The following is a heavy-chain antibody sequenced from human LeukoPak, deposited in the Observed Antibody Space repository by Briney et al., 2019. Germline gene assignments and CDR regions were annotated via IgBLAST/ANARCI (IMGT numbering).Heavy chain of an antibody. J-gene: IGHJ4*02. CDR1: GYTFTIYG. Sequence: ASVKVSCKTSGYTFTIYGISWVRQAPGQGLEWMGLISAYGNTNYAQNLQGRVTITTDTSTSTAYMELRSLRYDDTAVYYFARGIIGYYFDYWGQGTLVTVSS. D-gene: IGHD2-15*01. CDR2: ISAYGNT. CDR3: ARGIIGYYFDY. V-gene: IGHV1-18*01.